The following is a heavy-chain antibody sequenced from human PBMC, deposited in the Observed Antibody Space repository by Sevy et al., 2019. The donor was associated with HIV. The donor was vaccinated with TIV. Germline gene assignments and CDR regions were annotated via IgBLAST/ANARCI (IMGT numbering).Heavy chain of an antibody. V-gene: IGHV3-48*02. CDR1: GFTLSSYT. Sequence: GGSLRLSCEASGFTLSSYTMNWVRQSPEKGLEWVATFDRTDITHYADSVKGRFIISRDTAQNSLLLQMKSLRDDDTAMYFCVRDERAIASHFDYWGRGTLVIVSS. D-gene: IGHD2-21*01. CDR2: FDRTDIT. CDR3: VRDERAIASHFDY. J-gene: IGHJ4*02.